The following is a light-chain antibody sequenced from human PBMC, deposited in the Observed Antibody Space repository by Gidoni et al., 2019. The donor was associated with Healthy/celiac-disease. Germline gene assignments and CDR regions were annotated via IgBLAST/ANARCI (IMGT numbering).Light chain of an antibody. CDR2: DAS. Sequence: EIVLTQSPATLPLSPGERATLSCRASQSVRSYLAWYQQKPGQAPRLLIYDASNRATGLPPRFSGSGSGTDFTLTISSLEPEDSAVYYCQQRSNWPPTFGGGTKVEIK. CDR3: QQRSNWPPT. J-gene: IGKJ4*01. CDR1: QSVRSY. V-gene: IGKV3-11*01.